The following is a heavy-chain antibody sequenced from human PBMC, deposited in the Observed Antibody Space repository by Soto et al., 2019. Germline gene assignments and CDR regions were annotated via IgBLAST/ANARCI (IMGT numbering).Heavy chain of an antibody. CDR1: GYSFTSYW. J-gene: IGHJ4*02. D-gene: IGHD6-6*01. Sequence: GESLKISCKGSGYSFTSYWIGWVRQMPGKGLEWMGIIYPGDSDTRYSPSFQGQVTISADKSISTAYLQWSSLKASDTAMYYCARGLKEYSSSSRNFFDYWGQGTLVTVSS. CDR2: IYPGDSDT. V-gene: IGHV5-51*01. CDR3: ARGLKEYSSSSRNFFDY.